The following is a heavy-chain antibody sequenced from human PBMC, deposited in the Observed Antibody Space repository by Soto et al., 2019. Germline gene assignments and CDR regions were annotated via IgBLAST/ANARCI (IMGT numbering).Heavy chain of an antibody. CDR1: GYTFTSYY. J-gene: IGHJ4*02. CDR2: INPSGGST. Sequence: ASVKVSCKASGYTFTSYYMHWVRQAPGQGLEWMGIINPSGGSTSYAQKFQGRVTMTRDTSTSTVYMELSSLRSEDTAVYYCARDFALNYDYIWGSYRYISACPDYWGQGTLVTVSS. D-gene: IGHD3-16*02. CDR3: ARDFALNYDYIWGSYRYISACPDY. V-gene: IGHV1-46*03.